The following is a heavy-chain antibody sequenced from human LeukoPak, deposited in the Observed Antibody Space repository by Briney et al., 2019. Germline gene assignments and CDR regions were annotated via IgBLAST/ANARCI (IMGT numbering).Heavy chain of an antibody. CDR3: ARLSVIVGAALEYYYYYMDV. Sequence: SETLSLTCAVSGASISSGGYSWSWIRQPPGKGLEWIGNIYHNGNTHYNPSLKSRVTISVDRSKPQLSLNLSSVTAADTAVYYCARLSVIVGAALEYYYYYMDVWGQGTTVTVSS. J-gene: IGHJ6*03. V-gene: IGHV4-30-2*01. D-gene: IGHD1-26*01. CDR2: IYHNGNT. CDR1: GASISSGGYS.